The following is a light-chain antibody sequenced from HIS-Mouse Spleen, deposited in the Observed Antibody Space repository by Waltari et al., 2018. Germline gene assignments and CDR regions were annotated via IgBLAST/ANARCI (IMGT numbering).Light chain of an antibody. J-gene: IGLJ2*01. V-gene: IGLV2-14*01. CDR2: EVS. CDR3: SSYAGSNNFDVV. CDR1: SSDVGGYNY. Sequence: QSALTQPASVSGSPGQSITISCTGTSSDVGGYNYVSWYQQHPGKAPKLMIYEVSNLPSGVSNRFSGSNSGNTATLTISGTQAMDEADYYCSSYAGSNNFDVVFGGGTKLTVL.